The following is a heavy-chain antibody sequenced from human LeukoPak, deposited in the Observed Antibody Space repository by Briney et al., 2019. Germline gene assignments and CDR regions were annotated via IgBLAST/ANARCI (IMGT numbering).Heavy chain of an antibody. CDR1: GFTFSSYA. D-gene: IGHD2-15*01. J-gene: IGHJ4*02. CDR3: AKEYCSGASCYLDY. CDR2: IAFDGNNK. V-gene: IGHV3-30-3*01. Sequence: PGGSLRLSCAASGFTFSSYAMHWVRQAPGKGLEWVAAIAFDGNNKYYADSVKGRFTISRDNSKNTLYLQMNSLRAEDTAVYYCAKEYCSGASCYLDYWGQGTLVTVSS.